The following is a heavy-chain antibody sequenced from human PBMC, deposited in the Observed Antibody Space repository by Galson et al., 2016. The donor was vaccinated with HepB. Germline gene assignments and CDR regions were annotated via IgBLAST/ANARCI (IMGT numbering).Heavy chain of an antibody. J-gene: IGHJ4*02. CDR1: GFTFNAHW. CDR2: IWGDGIVS. D-gene: IGHD3-10*01. Sequence: SLRLSCAASGFTFNAHWMNWVRQAPGKGLEWVANIWGDGIVSYYAESVRGRFTISRDNAKNSLYLQMNGLRVDETAVYYCSREMTGSYFDWGQGTLVTVSS. V-gene: IGHV3-7*01. CDR3: SREMTGSYFD.